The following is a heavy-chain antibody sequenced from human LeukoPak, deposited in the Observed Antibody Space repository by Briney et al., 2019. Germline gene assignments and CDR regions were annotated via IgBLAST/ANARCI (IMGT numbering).Heavy chain of an antibody. CDR3: ARDLRRTTVTSYYFDY. J-gene: IGHJ4*02. Sequence: GASVKVSCKASGYTFTSYYMHWVRQAPGQGLEWMGIINPSGGSTSYAQKFQGRVTMTRDTSISTAYMELSRLRSDDTAVYYCARDLRRTTVTSYYFDYWGQGTLVTVSS. CDR2: INPSGGST. CDR1: GYTFTSYY. D-gene: IGHD4-17*01. V-gene: IGHV1-46*01.